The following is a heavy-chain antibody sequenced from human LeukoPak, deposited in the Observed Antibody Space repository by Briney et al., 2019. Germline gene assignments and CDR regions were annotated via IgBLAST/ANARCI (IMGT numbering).Heavy chain of an antibody. V-gene: IGHV3-53*01. CDR3: ARESIAVAGAPFDY. CDR2: IYSGVGT. CDR1: GFTVSSNY. D-gene: IGHD6-19*01. J-gene: IGHJ4*02. Sequence: GGSLRLSCAASGFTVSSNYMSWVRQAPGKGLEWVSVIYSGVGTYYADSVKGRFTISRDNSKNTLYLQMNSLRAEDTAVYYCARESIAVAGAPFDYWGQGTLVTVSS.